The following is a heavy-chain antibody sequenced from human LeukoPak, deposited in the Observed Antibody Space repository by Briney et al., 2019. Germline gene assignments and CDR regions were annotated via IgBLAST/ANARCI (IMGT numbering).Heavy chain of an antibody. CDR2: IKQDGSEK. V-gene: IGHV3-7*01. CDR1: GFTFSSYW. J-gene: IGHJ4*02. Sequence: GGSLRLSCAASGFTFSSYWMSWVRQAPGKGLEWVANIKQDGSEKYYVDSVKGRFTISRDNAKNSLYLQMNSLRAEDTAVYYCAKDNPKQQLYYWGQGTLVTVSS. CDR3: AKDNPKQQLYY. D-gene: IGHD6-13*01.